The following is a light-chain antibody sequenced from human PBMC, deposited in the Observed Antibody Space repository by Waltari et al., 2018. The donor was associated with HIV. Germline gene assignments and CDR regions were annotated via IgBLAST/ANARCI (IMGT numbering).Light chain of an antibody. Sequence: DIAMIQSPDSLSVTPGAPASISCRSRQSLLHSNGHNYLDWYLQRPGQAPQLLIYLGSNRASGVPDRISGSGSGTNFILTISKVEAGDVGTYFCMHGQGTPVFGQGTKVEVK. J-gene: IGKJ1*01. CDR1: QSLLHSNGHNY. V-gene: IGKV2-28*01. CDR3: MHGQGTPV. CDR2: LGS.